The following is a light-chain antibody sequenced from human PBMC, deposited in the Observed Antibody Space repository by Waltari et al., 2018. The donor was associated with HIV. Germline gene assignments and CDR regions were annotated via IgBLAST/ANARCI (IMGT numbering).Light chain of an antibody. J-gene: IGKJ2*01. V-gene: IGKV1-5*03. CDR2: KTS. CDR1: QSVNMC. Sequence: DIQMTQSPSTLSASVGARVTIRCRASQSVNMCVAWDQKKPGKAPKVLIYKTSTLESGGPSRVSGSGFGTEVTLTISSLQPDDFGTYYCQEYQNFSPFTFGQGTKVEIK. CDR3: QEYQNFSPFT.